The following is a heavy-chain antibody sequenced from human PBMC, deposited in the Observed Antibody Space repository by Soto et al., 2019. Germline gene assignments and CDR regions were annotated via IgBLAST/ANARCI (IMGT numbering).Heavy chain of an antibody. CDR1: GGSISSYY. V-gene: IGHV4-59*08. Sequence: SETLSLTCTVSGGSISSYYWSWIRQPPGKGLEWIGYIYYSGSTNYNPSLKSRVTISVDTSKNQFSLKLSSVTAADTAAYYCARLAVISGWSEYFDYWGQGTLVTVSS. CDR2: IYYSGST. D-gene: IGHD6-19*01. CDR3: ARLAVISGWSEYFDY. J-gene: IGHJ4*02.